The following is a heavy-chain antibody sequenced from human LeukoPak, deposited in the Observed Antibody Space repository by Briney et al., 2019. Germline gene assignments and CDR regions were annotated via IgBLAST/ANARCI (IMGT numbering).Heavy chain of an antibody. CDR2: IFYSGST. CDR3: ARDGAKYIVSYMDV. CDR1: GGSISTYY. D-gene: IGHD4/OR15-4a*01. Sequence: SETLSLTCTVSGGSISTYYWSWIRQSPGKGLEWIGFIFYSGSTNYNPSLKSRVTISVDTSKNQFSLRPSSVTAADTAVYYCARDGAKYIVSYMDVWGKGTTVTVSS. J-gene: IGHJ6*03. V-gene: IGHV4-59*12.